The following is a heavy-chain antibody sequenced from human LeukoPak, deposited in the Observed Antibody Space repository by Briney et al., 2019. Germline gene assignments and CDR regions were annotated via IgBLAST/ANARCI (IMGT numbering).Heavy chain of an antibody. D-gene: IGHD1-26*01. Sequence: GGSLRLSCAASGFTFSSYAMSWVRQAPGKGLEWVSAISGSGGYTYYADSVKGRFTISRDQSKNTLYLQMNSLRAEDTAVYFCAKAHGSYYFDSWGQGALVTVSS. V-gene: IGHV3-23*01. CDR2: ISGSGGYT. CDR3: AKAHGSYYFDS. CDR1: GFTFSSYA. J-gene: IGHJ4*02.